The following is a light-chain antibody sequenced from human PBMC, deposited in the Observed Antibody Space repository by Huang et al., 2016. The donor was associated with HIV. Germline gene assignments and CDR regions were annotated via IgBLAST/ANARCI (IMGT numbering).Light chain of an antibody. J-gene: IGKJ4*01. V-gene: IGKV1-9*01. Sequence: IQLTQFPSSLSASVGDSVTITCRASQAINSYVAWYQQRPGKAPKLLIYAASTLQSGVPSRVSGSGSGTDFALSISSLQPEDSANYYCQQVNTYPLTFGGGTKVEIK. CDR1: QAINSY. CDR2: AAS. CDR3: QQVNTYPLT.